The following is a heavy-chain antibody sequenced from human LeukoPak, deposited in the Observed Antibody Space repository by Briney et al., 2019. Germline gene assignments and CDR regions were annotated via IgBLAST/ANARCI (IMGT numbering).Heavy chain of an antibody. CDR1: GYTFTKYY. D-gene: IGHD3-22*01. Sequence: ASVKVSCKASGYTFTKYYIRWVRQAPGQGLEWMGIINPGAGSTNYAQKFQGRVTLTRDTSTSTVYMNVSNLRSEDTAVYYCARGTGYYDSSGYYNYWGQGTLVTVSS. CDR2: INPGAGST. V-gene: IGHV1-46*01. CDR3: ARGTGYYDSSGYYNY. J-gene: IGHJ4*02.